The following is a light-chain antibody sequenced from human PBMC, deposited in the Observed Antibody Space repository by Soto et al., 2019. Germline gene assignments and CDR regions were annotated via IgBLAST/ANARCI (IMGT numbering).Light chain of an antibody. V-gene: IGKV3-20*01. CDR1: QSISSSY. CDR3: QQYGNAPFT. J-gene: IGKJ3*01. CDR2: GAS. Sequence: EIVMTQSPATLSLSPGERATLSCRASQSISSSYLAWFHQKPGQAPRLLIYGASSRATGIPDRFSGSGSGTDFTLTISRLEPEDFAVYYCQQYGNAPFTFGPGTKVDIK.